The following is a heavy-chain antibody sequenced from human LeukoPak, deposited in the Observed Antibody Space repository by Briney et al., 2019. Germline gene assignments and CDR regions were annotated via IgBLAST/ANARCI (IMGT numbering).Heavy chain of an antibody. V-gene: IGHV4-34*01. D-gene: IGHD3-10*01. CDR3: ASPSGHYFGSGSYRN. J-gene: IGHJ4*02. CDR2: INHSGST. CDR1: GGSFSGYY. Sequence: SETLSLTCAVYGGSFSGYYWSWIRQPPGKGLEWIGEINHSGSTNYNPSLKSRVTISVDTSKNQFSLKLSSVTAADTAVYYCASPSGHYFGSGSYRNWGQGTLVTVSS.